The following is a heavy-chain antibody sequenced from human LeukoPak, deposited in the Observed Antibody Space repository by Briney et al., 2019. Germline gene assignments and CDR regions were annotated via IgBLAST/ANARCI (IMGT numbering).Heavy chain of an antibody. Sequence: ASVKVSCKASGYTFSIYGITWVRPAPGQGLEWMGWISAHTGKSDYAQKFQNRVTMTADTATSTAYMELRSLGSDDTAVYYCARDGKGRFDFRENDYWGQGTLVTVSS. J-gene: IGHJ4*02. V-gene: IGHV1-18*01. D-gene: IGHD3-3*01. CDR1: GYTFSIYG. CDR3: ARDGKGRFDFRENDY. CDR2: ISAHTGKS.